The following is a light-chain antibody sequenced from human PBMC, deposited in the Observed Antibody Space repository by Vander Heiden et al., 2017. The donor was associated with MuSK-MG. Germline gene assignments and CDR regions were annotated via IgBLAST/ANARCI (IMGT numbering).Light chain of an antibody. Sequence: LTQPPSVSATTGQTVTISCSGSASNIGRNLVFWYQQVPGAAPRLLIRDTNKRPSGIPDRFSGSQSGTSATLGITGVQTADEADYFCGTWDTGLSVSWVFGGGTKLTV. CDR3: GTWDTGLSVSWV. CDR2: DTN. CDR1: ASNIGRNL. J-gene: IGLJ3*02. V-gene: IGLV1-51*01.